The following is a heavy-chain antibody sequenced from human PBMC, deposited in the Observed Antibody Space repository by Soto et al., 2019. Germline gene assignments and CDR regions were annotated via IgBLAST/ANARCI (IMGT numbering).Heavy chain of an antibody. CDR1: GFTFSSYG. CDR2: ISYDGSNK. J-gene: IGHJ6*02. CDR3: AKGESGGGSWYGDYYYYYGMDV. V-gene: IGHV3-30*18. Sequence: PGGSLRLSCAASGFTFSSYGMRWVRQAPGKGLEWVAVISYDGSNKYYADSVKGRFTISRDNSKNTLYLQMNSLRAEDTAVYYCAKGESGGGSWYGDYYYYYGMDVWGQGTTVTVSS. D-gene: IGHD2-15*01.